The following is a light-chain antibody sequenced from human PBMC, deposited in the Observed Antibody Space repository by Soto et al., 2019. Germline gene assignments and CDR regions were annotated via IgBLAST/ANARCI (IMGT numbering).Light chain of an antibody. V-gene: IGKV1-8*01. CDR3: QQYYSYPQT. CDR1: QGISSY. Sequence: AIRMTQSPSSLSASTGDRVTITCRASQGISSYLDWYQQKPGKAPKILIYAASTLQSGVPSRFSGSGSGTDLTLTISCLQSEDFATYYCQQYYSYPQTFGQGTKVEIK. CDR2: AAS. J-gene: IGKJ1*01.